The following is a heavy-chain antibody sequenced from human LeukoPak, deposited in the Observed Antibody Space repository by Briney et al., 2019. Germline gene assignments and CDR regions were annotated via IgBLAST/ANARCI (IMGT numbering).Heavy chain of an antibody. Sequence: PSETLSLTCTVSGGSISSYYWSWIRQPAGKGLEWIGRIYTSGSTNYNPSLKSRVTMSVDTSKKQFSLRLNSVTAADTAVYYCARHAPPYDYIWGSFRPDFDYWGQGTLVTVSS. J-gene: IGHJ4*02. CDR3: ARHAPPYDYIWGSFRPDFDY. V-gene: IGHV4-4*07. D-gene: IGHD3-16*02. CDR1: GGSISSYY. CDR2: IYTSGST.